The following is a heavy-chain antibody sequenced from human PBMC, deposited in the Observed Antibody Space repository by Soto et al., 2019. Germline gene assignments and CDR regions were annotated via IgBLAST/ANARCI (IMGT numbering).Heavy chain of an antibody. CDR2: ISSSSSYI. Sequence: GGSLRLSCAASGFTFSSYSMNWVRQAPGKGLEWVSSISSSSSYIYYADSVKGRFTISRDNAKNSLYLQMNSLRAEDTAVYYCARDSDTHDYSNYEDYYYYYMDVWGKGTTVTVSS. CDR1: GFTFSSYS. D-gene: IGHD4-4*01. J-gene: IGHJ6*03. CDR3: ARDSDTHDYSNYEDYYYYYMDV. V-gene: IGHV3-21*01.